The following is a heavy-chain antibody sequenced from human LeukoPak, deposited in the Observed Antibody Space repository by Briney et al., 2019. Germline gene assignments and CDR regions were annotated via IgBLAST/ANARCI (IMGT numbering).Heavy chain of an antibody. Sequence: SETLSLTCTVSGGSISSYYWGWIRQPAGKGLEWIGRIYTSGGTNYNPSLKSRVTISVDKSRKQFSLQLSSVTAADTAVYYCPRDLAGYSYYYMDLWGKGTTVTVSS. CDR1: GGSISSYY. D-gene: IGHD3-10*01. J-gene: IGHJ6*03. CDR2: IYTSGGT. CDR3: PRDLAGYSYYYMDL. V-gene: IGHV4-4*07.